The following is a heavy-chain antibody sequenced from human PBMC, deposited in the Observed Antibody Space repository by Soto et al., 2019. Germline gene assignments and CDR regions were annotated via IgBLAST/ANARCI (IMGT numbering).Heavy chain of an antibody. CDR3: ARPGYSSGWSRGDAFDI. Sequence: QVQLVQSGAEVKKPGASVKVSCKASGYTFTSYDINWVRQATGQGLEWMGWMNPNSGNTGYAQKFQGRVTMTRNTSISTAYMERSSLRSEDTAVYYCARPGYSSGWSRGDAFDIWGQGTMVTVSS. D-gene: IGHD6-19*01. J-gene: IGHJ3*02. CDR1: GYTFTSYD. CDR2: MNPNSGNT. V-gene: IGHV1-8*01.